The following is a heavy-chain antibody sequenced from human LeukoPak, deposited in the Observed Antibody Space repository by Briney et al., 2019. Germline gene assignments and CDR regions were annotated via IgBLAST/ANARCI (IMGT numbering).Heavy chain of an antibody. Sequence: SSETLSLTCTVSGDSITSFYWGWIRQPPGKGLEWIGTIYYSGSTYYNPSLKSRVTISIDTSKNQFSLTLSSVTATDTAVYYCARHGVTTTGYYWDRGQGALVTVSS. V-gene: IGHV4-39*01. CDR2: IYYSGST. J-gene: IGHJ4*02. CDR3: ARHGVTTTGYYWD. CDR1: GDSITSFY. D-gene: IGHD3-9*01.